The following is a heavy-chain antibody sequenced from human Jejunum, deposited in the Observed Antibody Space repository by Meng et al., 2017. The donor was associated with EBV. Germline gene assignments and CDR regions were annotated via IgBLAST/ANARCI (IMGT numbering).Heavy chain of an antibody. V-gene: IGHV1-3*04. D-gene: IGHD2/OR15-2a*01. CDR2: INIGNGNT. CDR3: ATGDDYGNSNFDY. CDR1: GYMFISYA. Sequence: VPRGAEVKKTGASVKVSCKASGYMFISYARNWVRQAPGQGPEWMGWINIGNGNTKYSQKFHGRLTISRNTSANTAYLELSSLTSEDTAIYYCATGDDYGNSNFDYWGQGTLVTVSS. J-gene: IGHJ4*02.